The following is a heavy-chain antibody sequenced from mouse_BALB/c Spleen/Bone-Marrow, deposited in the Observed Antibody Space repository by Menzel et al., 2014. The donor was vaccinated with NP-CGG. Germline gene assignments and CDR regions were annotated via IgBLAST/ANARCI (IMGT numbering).Heavy chain of an antibody. CDR1: GYTFTEYT. CDR3: ARDWYYYGSSSSWFAH. CDR2: INPKNGGT. V-gene: IGHV1-18*01. J-gene: IGHJ3*01. D-gene: IGHD1-1*02. Sequence: VQLKQSGSELVKPGASVKISCKTSGYTFTEYTIHWVKQSHGKSLEWIGGINPKNGGTTYKQKFKGKATLTVDKSSSTAYMELRSLTSEDSAVYYCARDWYYYGSSSSWFAHWGQGTLVTVSA.